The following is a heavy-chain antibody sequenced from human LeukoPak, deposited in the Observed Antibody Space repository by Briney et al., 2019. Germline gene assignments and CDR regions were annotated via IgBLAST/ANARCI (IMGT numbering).Heavy chain of an antibody. V-gene: IGHV4-4*07. CDR3: AREGRYGDYEGY. D-gene: IGHD4-17*01. J-gene: IGHJ4*02. CDR2: IYSSGST. Sequence: SETLSLTCTVSGGSISSYYWSWIRQPAGKALEWIGRIYSSGSTNYNPSLKSRVTMSVDTSKNQFSLKLSSATVADTAVYYCAREGRYGDYEGYWGQGTLVTVSS. CDR1: GGSISSYY.